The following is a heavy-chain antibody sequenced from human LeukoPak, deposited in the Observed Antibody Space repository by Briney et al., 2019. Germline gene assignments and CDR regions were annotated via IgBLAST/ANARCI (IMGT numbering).Heavy chain of an antibody. Sequence: GGSLSLSCAASGFTFNNYAMYWPRQAPGKGLEWISGLFGSGGSTHYADSVKGRFTISRDNSKNTVYLQLDSLRVEDTAVYYCGKTTVGYSSGCYRGLPVDYGGQGARVTVSS. CDR2: LFGSGGST. CDR3: GKTTVGYSSGCYRGLPVDY. D-gene: IGHD6-19*01. CDR1: GFTFNNYA. J-gene: IGHJ4*02. V-gene: IGHV3-23*01.